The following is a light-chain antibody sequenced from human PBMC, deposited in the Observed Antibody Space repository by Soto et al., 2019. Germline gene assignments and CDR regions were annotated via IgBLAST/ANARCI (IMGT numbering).Light chain of an antibody. J-gene: IGLJ2*01. V-gene: IGLV2-23*01. Sequence: QSVLTQPASVSGSPGQSITISCSGASSDVGPYKLVAWYQQHPDKAPKLIIHEGTKRPSGVSSRFSGSQSGTTASLTISGLQAEDEADYYCCSYAACDLIFGGGTKVTVL. CDR1: SSDVGPYKL. CDR2: EGT. CDR3: CSYAACDLI.